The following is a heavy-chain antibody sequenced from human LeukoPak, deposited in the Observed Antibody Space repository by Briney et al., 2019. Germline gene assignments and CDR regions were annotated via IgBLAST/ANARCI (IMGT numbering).Heavy chain of an antibody. V-gene: IGHV3-20*04. D-gene: IGHD3-22*01. CDR3: ARDYYDSSCPHDAFDI. J-gene: IGHJ3*02. CDR2: INWNGGST. Sequence: GGSLRLSCAASGFTFDDYGMSWVRQAPGKGLEWVSGINWNGGSTGYADSVKGRFTISRDNAKNSLYLQMNSLRAEDTALYYCARDYYDSSCPHDAFDIWGQGTMVTVSS. CDR1: GFTFDDYG.